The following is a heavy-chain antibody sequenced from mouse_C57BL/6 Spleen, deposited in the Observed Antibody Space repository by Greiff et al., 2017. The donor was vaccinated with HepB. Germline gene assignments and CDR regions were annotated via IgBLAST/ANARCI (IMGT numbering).Heavy chain of an antibody. D-gene: IGHD1-1*01. Sequence: QVHVKQPGAELVKPGASVKLSCKASGYTFTSYWMHWVKQRPGRGLEWIGRIDPNSGGTKYNEKFKSKATLTVDKPSSTAYMQLSSLTSEDSAVYYCARLNYGSSYDYAMDYWGQGTSVTVSS. V-gene: IGHV1-72*01. J-gene: IGHJ4*01. CDR1: GYTFTSYW. CDR3: ARLNYGSSYDYAMDY. CDR2: IDPNSGGT.